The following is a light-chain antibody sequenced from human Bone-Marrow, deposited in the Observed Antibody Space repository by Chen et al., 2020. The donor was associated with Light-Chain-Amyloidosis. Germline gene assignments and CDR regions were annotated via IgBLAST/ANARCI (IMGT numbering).Light chain of an antibody. CDR3: QQYGTSPLT. CDR1: QTISSNY. Sequence: EIVLPQSPGPLSLSPGEGANLSCRASQTISSNYLTWYQQKFGQAPRLLIYGSSSRATGIPDRFTGSGSGTDLTLTINRLEPEDFAMYYCQQYGTSPLTFGGGTKVEIK. J-gene: IGKJ4*01. CDR2: GSS. V-gene: IGKV3-20*01.